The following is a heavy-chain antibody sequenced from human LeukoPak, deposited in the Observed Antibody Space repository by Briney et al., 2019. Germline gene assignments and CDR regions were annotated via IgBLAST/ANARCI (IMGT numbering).Heavy chain of an antibody. V-gene: IGHV4-34*01. J-gene: IGHJ4*02. D-gene: IGHD3-22*01. Sequence: PSETLSLTCAVSGGSFSGYYWSWIRQPPGKGLEWIGEINHSGSTNYNPSLKSRVTISVDTSKNQFSLKLSPVTAADTAVYYCARAPQGSGYYYYFDYWGQGTLVTVSS. CDR1: GGSFSGYY. CDR3: ARAPQGSGYYYYFDY. CDR2: INHSGST.